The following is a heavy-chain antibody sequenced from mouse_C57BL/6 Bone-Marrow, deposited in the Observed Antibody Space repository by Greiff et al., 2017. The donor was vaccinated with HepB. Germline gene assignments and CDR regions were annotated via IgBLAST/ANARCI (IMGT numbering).Heavy chain of an antibody. CDR2: FHPYNDDT. V-gene: IGHV1-47*01. D-gene: IGHD2-1*01. CDR3: AIIYYGNYDAMDY. CDR1: GYTFTTYP. Sequence: ESGAELVKPGASVKMSCKASGYTFTTYPIEWMKQNHGKSLEWIGNFHPYNDDTKYNEKFKGKATLTVEKSSSTVYLELSRLTSDDSAVYYCAIIYYGNYDAMDYWGQGTSVTVSS. J-gene: IGHJ4*01.